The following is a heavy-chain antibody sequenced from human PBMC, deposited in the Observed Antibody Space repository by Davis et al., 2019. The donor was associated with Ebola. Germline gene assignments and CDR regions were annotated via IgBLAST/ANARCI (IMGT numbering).Heavy chain of an antibody. CDR2: ISAYNGDT. CDR3: ARGRRAAAGGMDYYYSMDV. CDR1: GYTFINYG. V-gene: IGHV1-18*01. Sequence: ASVKVSCKTSGYTFINYGLSWVRQAPGQGLEWMGWISAYNGDTNYAQKLQGRVTMPTDTSTSTAYLELRSLRSDDTDVYYCARGRRAAAGGMDYYYSMDVWGQGTPVTVSS. J-gene: IGHJ6*02. D-gene: IGHD6-13*01.